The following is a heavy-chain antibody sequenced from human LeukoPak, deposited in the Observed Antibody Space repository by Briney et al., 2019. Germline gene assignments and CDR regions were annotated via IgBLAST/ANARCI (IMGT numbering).Heavy chain of an antibody. CDR3: AKDLRIAAAGPRAFDI. V-gene: IGHV3-53*05. CDR1: GFTVSSNY. CDR2: IYSGGST. Sequence: GGSLRLSCAASGFTVSSNYMSWVRQAPGKGLEWVSVIYSGGSTYYADSVKGRFTISRDNSKNTLYLQMNSLRAEDTAVYYCAKDLRIAAAGPRAFDIWGQGTMVTVSS. D-gene: IGHD6-13*01. J-gene: IGHJ3*02.